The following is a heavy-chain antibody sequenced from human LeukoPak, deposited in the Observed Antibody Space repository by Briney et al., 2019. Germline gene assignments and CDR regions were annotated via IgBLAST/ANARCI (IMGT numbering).Heavy chain of an antibody. Sequence: PRGSLRLSCAASGFTFNSYWMHWVRQAPGKGLVWVSRINSDGSSTSYADSVKGRFTISRDNAKNTLYLQMNSLRAEDTAVYYCARSVAVVTATFGYWGQGTLVTVSS. CDR1: GFTFNSYW. D-gene: IGHD2-15*01. CDR2: INSDGSST. V-gene: IGHV3-74*01. J-gene: IGHJ4*02. CDR3: ARSVAVVTATFGY.